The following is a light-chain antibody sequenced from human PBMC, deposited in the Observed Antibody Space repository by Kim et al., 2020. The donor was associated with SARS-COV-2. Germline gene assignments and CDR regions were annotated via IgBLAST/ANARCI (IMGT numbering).Light chain of an antibody. CDR3: SSFTSSSTCV. CDR1: NSDIGSYDR. V-gene: IGLV2-18*02. CDR2: EVN. Sequence: QSALTQPPSVSGSPGQSVTISCTGTNSDIGSYDRVSWYQQSPGTVPKLMIYEVNNRPSGAPDRFSGSKSGSTASLTISGLQAEDEADYYCSSFTSSSTCVFGGGTQLTVL. J-gene: IGLJ3*02.